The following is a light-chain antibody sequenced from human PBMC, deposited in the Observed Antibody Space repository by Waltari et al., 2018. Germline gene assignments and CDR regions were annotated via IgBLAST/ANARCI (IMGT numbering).Light chain of an antibody. J-gene: IGKJ4*01. V-gene: IGKV1-39*01. CDR1: QSISSY. CDR2: AAS. Sequence: DIQMTQSPSSLSASLGDSVTITCRASQSISSYLNWYQQKPGVAPKLLIYAASSLRNGVPSRCSGSGSGTDFSHTISSLQPEDFASYYCQQSFSTPLTFGGGTKVEIK. CDR3: QQSFSTPLT.